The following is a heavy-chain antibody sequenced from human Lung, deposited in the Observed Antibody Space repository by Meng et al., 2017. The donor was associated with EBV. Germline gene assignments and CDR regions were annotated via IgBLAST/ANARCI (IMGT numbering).Heavy chain of an antibody. CDR2: IYYSGST. CDR1: GGSISSGGYY. J-gene: IGHJ4*02. V-gene: IGHV4-31*03. CDR3: AGALFDYYDSSGYYDY. Sequence: QGPLQESGPGLVNPSQTLSLTCPVSGGSISSGGYYWSWIRQHPGKGLEWIGYIYYSGSTYYNPSLKSRVTISVDTSKNQFSLKLSSVTAADTAVYYCAGALFDYYDSSGYYDYWGQGALVTVSS. D-gene: IGHD3-22*01.